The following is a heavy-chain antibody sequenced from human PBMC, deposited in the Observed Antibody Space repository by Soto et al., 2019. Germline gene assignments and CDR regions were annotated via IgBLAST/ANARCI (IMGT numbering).Heavy chain of an antibody. J-gene: IGHJ5*02. D-gene: IGHD5-12*01. CDR3: ARKRGYSGYNNWFDP. CDR2: IYYSGST. Sequence: QVQLQESGPGLVKPSETLSLTYTVSGGSISSYYWSWIRQPPGKGLEWIGYIYYSGSTNYNPSLKSRVTISVDTSKNQFSLKLSSVTAADTAVYYCARKRGYSGYNNWFDPWGQGTLVTVSS. V-gene: IGHV4-59*08. CDR1: GGSISSYY.